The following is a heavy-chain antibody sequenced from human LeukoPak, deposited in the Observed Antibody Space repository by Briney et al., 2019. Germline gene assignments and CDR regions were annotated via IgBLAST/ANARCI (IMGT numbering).Heavy chain of an antibody. D-gene: IGHD6-6*01. CDR1: GYTFTSYD. V-gene: IGHV1-8*03. Sequence: ASVKVSCKASGYTFTSYDINWVGQATGQGLEWMGWMNPNSGNTGYAQKFQGRVTITRNTSISTAYMELSSLRSEDTAVYYCARGAYSSSSYYYYYYYMDVWGKGTTVTVSS. J-gene: IGHJ6*03. CDR2: MNPNSGNT. CDR3: ARGAYSSSSYYYYYYYMDV.